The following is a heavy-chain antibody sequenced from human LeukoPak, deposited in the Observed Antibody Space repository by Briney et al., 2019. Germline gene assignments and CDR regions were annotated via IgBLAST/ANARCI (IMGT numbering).Heavy chain of an antibody. J-gene: IGHJ4*02. CDR1: NYSISSGYY. D-gene: IGHD3-22*01. Sequence: SETLSLTYTVSNYSISSGYYWGWIRQPPGKGLEWIGSIDHSGSTYYNPSLKSRVTISVDTSKNQFSLKLTSVTAADTALYYCARDPDTMIVGASDYWGQGTLVTVSS. CDR2: IDHSGST. V-gene: IGHV4-38-2*02. CDR3: ARDPDTMIVGASDY.